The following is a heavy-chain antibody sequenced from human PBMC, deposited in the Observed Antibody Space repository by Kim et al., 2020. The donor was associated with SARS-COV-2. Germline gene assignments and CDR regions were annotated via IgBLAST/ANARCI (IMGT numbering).Heavy chain of an antibody. J-gene: IGHJ6*02. D-gene: IGHD3-10*01. CDR3: ARDTWSRLRGLTYSYYGMDV. CDR1: GFTFSSCA. V-gene: IGHV3-30-3*01. CDR2: ISYDGSNK. Sequence: GGSLRLSCAASGFTFSSCAIHWVRQVPGKGLEWVAVISYDGSNKNYADSVKGRFTISRDNSKNTLYLQMNSLRAEDTALYYCARDTWSRLRGLTYSYYGMDVWGQGTTVTVSS.